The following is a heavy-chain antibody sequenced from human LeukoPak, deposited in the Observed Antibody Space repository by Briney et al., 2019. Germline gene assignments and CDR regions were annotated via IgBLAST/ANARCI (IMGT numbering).Heavy chain of an antibody. J-gene: IGHJ4*02. CDR2: ISWNSGST. Sequence: GGSLRLSCAASGFTFDDYAMHWVRQAPGKGLEWVSGISWNSGSTSYADSVKGRFTISRDNAKNTLYLQMNSLRAEDTAVYYCARPQLWGQGTLVTVSS. D-gene: IGHD1-1*01. V-gene: IGHV3-9*01. CDR1: GFTFDDYA. CDR3: ARPQL.